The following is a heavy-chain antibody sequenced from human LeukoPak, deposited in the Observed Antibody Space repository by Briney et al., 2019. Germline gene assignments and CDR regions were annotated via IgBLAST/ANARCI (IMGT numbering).Heavy chain of an antibody. V-gene: IGHV3-21*01. Sequence: GGSLRLSCAASGFTFSSYSMNWVRQAPGKGLEWVSSISSSSSYIYYADSVKGRFTISRDNAKNSLYLQMNSLRAEDTAVYYCARESLRYFDWLSDPHYYGMDVWGQGTTVTVSS. CDR3: ARESLRYFDWLSDPHYYGMDV. CDR1: GFTFSSYS. J-gene: IGHJ6*02. D-gene: IGHD3-9*01. CDR2: ISSSSSYI.